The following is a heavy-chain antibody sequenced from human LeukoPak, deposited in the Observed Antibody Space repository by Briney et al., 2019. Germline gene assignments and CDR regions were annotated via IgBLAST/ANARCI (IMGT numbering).Heavy chain of an antibody. V-gene: IGHV3-7*01. J-gene: IGHJ4*02. CDR1: GFTFSSYW. CDR3: ARDPMADFDY. D-gene: IGHD2-8*01. CDR2: INRDGSEK. Sequence: GGSLRLSCAASGFTFSSYWMSWVRQAPGKGLEWVANINRDGSEKYYVDSVKGRFTISRDNSKNTLFLQMNSLRTEDTAVYYCARDPMADFDYWGQGALVTVSS.